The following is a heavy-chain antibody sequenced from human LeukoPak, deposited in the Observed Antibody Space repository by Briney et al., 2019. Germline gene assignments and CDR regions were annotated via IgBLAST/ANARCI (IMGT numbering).Heavy chain of an antibody. J-gene: IGHJ5*02. CDR1: GFTFSSYG. V-gene: IGHV3-30*02. D-gene: IGHD2-2*01. CDR3: ARGAYCSSTSCYSGWFDP. CDR2: IRYDGSNK. Sequence: GGSLRLSCAASGFTFSSYGMYWVRQAPGKGLEWVAFIRYDGSNKYYADSVKGRFTISRDNAKNSLYLQMNSLRAEDTAVYYCARGAYCSSTSCYSGWFDPWGQGTLVTVSS.